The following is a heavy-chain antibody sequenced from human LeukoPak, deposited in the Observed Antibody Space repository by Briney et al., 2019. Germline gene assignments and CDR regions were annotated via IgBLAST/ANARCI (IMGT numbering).Heavy chain of an antibody. D-gene: IGHD3-10*01. V-gene: IGHV1-18*01. CDR1: GYTFTSYG. CDR2: ISAYNGNT. J-gene: IGHJ4*02. CDR3: ARELLWFGESWVFDY. Sequence: GASVKVSCKASGYTFTSYGISWVRQAPGQGLEWMGWISAYNGNTNYAQKLQGRVTMTTDTSTSTAYMELRSLRSDDTAVYYCARELLWFGESWVFDYWGQGTLVTVSS.